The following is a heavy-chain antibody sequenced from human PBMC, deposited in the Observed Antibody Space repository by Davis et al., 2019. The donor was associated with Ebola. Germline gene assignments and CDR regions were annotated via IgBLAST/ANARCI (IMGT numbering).Heavy chain of an antibody. CDR2: IKSKTDGGTT. V-gene: IGHV3-15*07. CDR1: GFTSDDYG. Sequence: PGGSLRLSCAASGFTSDDYGMNWVRQAPGKGLEWVGRIKSKTDGGTTDYAAPVKGRFTISRDDSKNTLYLQMNSLKTEDTAVYYCTTDSGNYPPDYWGQGTLVTVSS. J-gene: IGHJ4*02. D-gene: IGHD1-26*01. CDR3: TTDSGNYPPDY.